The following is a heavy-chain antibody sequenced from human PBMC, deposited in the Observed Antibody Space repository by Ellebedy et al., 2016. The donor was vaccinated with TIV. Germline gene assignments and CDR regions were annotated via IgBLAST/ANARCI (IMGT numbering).Heavy chain of an antibody. V-gene: IGHV3-72*01. CDR2: IRNKANSDTT. D-gene: IGHD4-23*01. J-gene: IGHJ4*02. CDR1: GFTLSDYH. Sequence: GESLKISCASTGFTLSDYHMDWVRQAPGKGLEWVGRIRNKANSDTTEYAAAVKCRFTVSRDDSRNSLYLQMNSLKTEDTAMYYCSRSPLGNVHDMWGQGTLVTVSP. CDR3: SRSPLGNVHDM.